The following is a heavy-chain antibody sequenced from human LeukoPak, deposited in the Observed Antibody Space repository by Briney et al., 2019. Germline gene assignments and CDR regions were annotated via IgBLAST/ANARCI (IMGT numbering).Heavy chain of an antibody. D-gene: IGHD3-22*01. CDR1: GGSFSGYY. V-gene: IGHV4-34*01. J-gene: IGHJ3*02. CDR2: ISHSGST. Sequence: SETLSLTCAVYGGSFSGYYWSWIRQPPGKGLEWIGEISHSGSTNYNPSLKSRVTISVDTSKNQFSLKLSSVTAADTAVYYCARGARSAYYYDSSEAFDIWGQGTMVTVSS. CDR3: ARGARSAYYYDSSEAFDI.